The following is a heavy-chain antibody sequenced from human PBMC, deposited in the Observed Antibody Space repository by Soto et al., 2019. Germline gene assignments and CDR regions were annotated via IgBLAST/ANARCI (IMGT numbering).Heavy chain of an antibody. CDR1: GFTFSSYG. D-gene: IGHD3-10*01. CDR2: IWYDGSNK. J-gene: IGHJ4*02. V-gene: IGHV3-33*01. Sequence: GGSLRLSCAASGFTFSSYGMHWVRQAPGKGLEWVAVIWYDGSNKYYADSVKGRFTISRDNSKNTLYLQMNSLRAEDTAVYYCARGLMVRGVIPQHLFDYWGQGTLVTVS. CDR3: ARGLMVRGVIPQHLFDY.